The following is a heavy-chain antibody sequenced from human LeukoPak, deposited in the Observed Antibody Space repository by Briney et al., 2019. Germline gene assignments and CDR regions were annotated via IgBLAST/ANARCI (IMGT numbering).Heavy chain of an antibody. CDR2: ITSSSSTI. Sequence: GGSLRLSCAASGFTFSSHGMNWVRQAPGKGLEWVSYITSSSSTIYYADSVKGRFTISRDIAKNSLYLQMNSLRADDTAVYSCARGIPGAGAFDYWGQGTLVTVSS. D-gene: IGHD6-13*01. CDR1: GFTFSSHG. CDR3: ARGIPGAGAFDY. J-gene: IGHJ4*02. V-gene: IGHV3-48*01.